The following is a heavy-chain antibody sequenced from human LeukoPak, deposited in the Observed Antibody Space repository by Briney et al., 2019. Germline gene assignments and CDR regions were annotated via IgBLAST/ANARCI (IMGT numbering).Heavy chain of an antibody. J-gene: IGHJ4*02. CDR2: INPSGGST. CDR1: GYTFTSYY. CDR3: ARDLGIAARPGGVDY. Sequence: ASVKVSCKASGYTFTSYYMHWVRPAPGQGLEWMGIINPSGGSTSYAQKFQGRVTMTRDTSTSTVYMELSSLRSEDTAVYYCARDLGIAARPGGVDYWGQGTLVTVSS. D-gene: IGHD6-6*01. V-gene: IGHV1-46*01.